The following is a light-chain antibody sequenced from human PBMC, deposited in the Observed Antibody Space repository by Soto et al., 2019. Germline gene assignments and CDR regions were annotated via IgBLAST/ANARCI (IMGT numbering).Light chain of an antibody. Sequence: QSVLTQPPSASGSPGQSVTISCSGTSSDVGGYNYVSWYQQHPGKAPKLMIYEVSKRPSGVPDRFSGSKSGNTASLTVSGPKAEAEDDYYCISYAGTAYVFGNGTKVTV. CDR1: SSDVGGYNY. J-gene: IGLJ1*01. CDR3: ISYAGTAYV. V-gene: IGLV2-8*01. CDR2: EVS.